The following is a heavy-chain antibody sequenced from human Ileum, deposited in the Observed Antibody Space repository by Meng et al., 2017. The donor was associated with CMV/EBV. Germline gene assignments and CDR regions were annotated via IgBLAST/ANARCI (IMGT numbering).Heavy chain of an antibody. CDR3: ARERPRGTAMASIDY. V-gene: IGHV4-4*07. D-gene: IGHD5-18*01. Sequence: QLQESGPGLVKPSEPLALCRTSACGSISSYYWCWIRPPAGKVLWWIWRIYTSGSTNYDPSLKSRVTMSVDTSKNQFSLKLSSVTAEDTAVYYCARERPRGTAMASIDYWGQGTLVTVSS. J-gene: IGHJ4*02. CDR2: IYTSGST. CDR1: CGSISSYY.